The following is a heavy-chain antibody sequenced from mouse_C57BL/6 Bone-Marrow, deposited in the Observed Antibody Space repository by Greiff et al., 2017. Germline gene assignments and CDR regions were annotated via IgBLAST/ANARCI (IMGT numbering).Heavy chain of an antibody. J-gene: IGHJ4*01. CDR3: VRVGAQAKDYAMDY. V-gene: IGHV10-1*01. CDR2: IRSKSNNYAT. Sequence: EVQLVESGGGLVQPKGSLKLSCAASGFSFNTYSMNWVRQAPGKGLEWVARIRSKSNNYATYYADSVKDRFTISRDDSESMLYLQMNNLKTEYTAMYYCVRVGAQAKDYAMDYWGQGTSVTVSS. D-gene: IGHD3-2*02. CDR1: GFSFNTYS.